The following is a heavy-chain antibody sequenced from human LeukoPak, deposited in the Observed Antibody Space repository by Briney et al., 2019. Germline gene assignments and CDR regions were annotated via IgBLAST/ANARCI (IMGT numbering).Heavy chain of an antibody. CDR3: ASTIRGYNYMHV. J-gene: IGHJ6*04. D-gene: IGHD5-24*01. Sequence: SETLSLTCTVSGGSISSGSYYWNWIRQPAGKGLEWMGRIYTSGSTNYNPSLKSRVTISVDTSKDQFSLKLSSVTAADTAVYYCASTIRGYNYMHVWGRGTTVTISS. CDR1: GGSISSGSYY. CDR2: IYTSGST. V-gene: IGHV4-61*02.